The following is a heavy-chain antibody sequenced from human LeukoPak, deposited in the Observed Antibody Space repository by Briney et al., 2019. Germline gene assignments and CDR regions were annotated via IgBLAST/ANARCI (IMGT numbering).Heavy chain of an antibody. D-gene: IGHD6-6*01. J-gene: IGHJ5*02. Sequence: GGSLRLSCAASGFTFSSYGMHWVRQAPGKGLEWVAIIWYDGSNEYYADSVKGRFTISRDNSKNTLYLQMNSLKVEDTAVYYCARDLGSAGYSSSSGWFDPWGQGTLVTVSS. V-gene: IGHV3-33*08. CDR1: GFTFSSYG. CDR3: ARDLGSAGYSSSSGWFDP. CDR2: IWYDGSNE.